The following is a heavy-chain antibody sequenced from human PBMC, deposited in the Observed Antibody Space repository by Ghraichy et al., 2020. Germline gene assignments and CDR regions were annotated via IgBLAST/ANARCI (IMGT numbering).Heavy chain of an antibody. V-gene: IGHV3-23*01. D-gene: IGHD4-17*01. CDR3: ANTYIYGDYHQRDY. J-gene: IGHJ4*02. CDR2: ISGSGGST. CDR1: GFTFSSYA. Sequence: GGYLRLSCAASGFTFSSYAMSWVRQAPGKGLEWVSAISGSGGSTYYADSVKGRFTISRDNSKNTLYLQMNSLRAEDTAVYYCANTYIYGDYHQRDYWGQGTLVTVSS.